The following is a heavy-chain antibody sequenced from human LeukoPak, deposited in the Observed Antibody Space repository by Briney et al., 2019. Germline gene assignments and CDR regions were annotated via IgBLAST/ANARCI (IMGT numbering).Heavy chain of an antibody. D-gene: IGHD6-6*01. Sequence: GGSLRLSCAASGFTFSNAWMSWVRHAPEKGLEWVVRIKSKTDGGTTDYAAPVKGRFTISRDDSKNTLYLQMNSLKTEDTAVYYCTTRRPFNYWGQGTLVTVSS. CDR1: GFTFSNAW. J-gene: IGHJ4*02. CDR3: TTRRPFNY. V-gene: IGHV3-15*01. CDR2: IKSKTDGGTT.